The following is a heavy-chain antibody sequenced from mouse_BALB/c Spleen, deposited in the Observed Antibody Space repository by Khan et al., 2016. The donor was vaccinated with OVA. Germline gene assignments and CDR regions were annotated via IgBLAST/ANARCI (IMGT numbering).Heavy chain of an antibody. CDR1: GYRFTSYI. V-gene: IGHV1S136*01. J-gene: IGHJ2*01. D-gene: IGHD4-1*01. CDR2: INPYNGAT. CDR3: SRGNWQSYYFDY. Sequence: EVQLQESGPELVKPGTSVKMSCKASGYRFTSYIIHWVKQRPGQGLEWIGYINPYNGATKYNEKFKGKATLTSDKSSNTAYMELSSLTSEDSAVYYWSRGNWQSYYFDYWGQGTTLTVSS.